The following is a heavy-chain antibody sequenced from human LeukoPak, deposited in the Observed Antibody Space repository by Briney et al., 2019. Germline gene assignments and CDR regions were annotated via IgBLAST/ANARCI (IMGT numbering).Heavy chain of an antibody. J-gene: IGHJ5*02. D-gene: IGHD4-11*01. Sequence: GGSLRLXCAXXXXXFSSXXMSWVRQAXXXXXXXXSAISGSGGSTYYADSVKGRFTISRDNSKNTLYLQMNSLRAEDTAVYYCAKETTVLYNWFDPWGQGTLVTVSS. V-gene: IGHV3-23*01. CDR1: XXXFSSXX. CDR2: ISGSGGST. CDR3: AKETTVLYNWFDP.